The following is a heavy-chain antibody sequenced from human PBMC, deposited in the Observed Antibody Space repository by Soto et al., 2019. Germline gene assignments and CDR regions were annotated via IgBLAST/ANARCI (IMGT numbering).Heavy chain of an antibody. V-gene: IGHV4-59*01. CDR3: ASSNIAAAGFYYYGMDV. CDR2: IDSNGGT. D-gene: IGHD6-13*01. CDR1: DDSSSNYK. Sequence: SETLSLTCTVSDDSSSNYKWSWIRQPPGRRLEWIGYIDSNGGTSYNPSLQSRVTISIDTSKNQFSLKLSSVTAADTAVYYCASSNIAAAGFYYYGMDVWGRGTTVTVSS. J-gene: IGHJ6*02.